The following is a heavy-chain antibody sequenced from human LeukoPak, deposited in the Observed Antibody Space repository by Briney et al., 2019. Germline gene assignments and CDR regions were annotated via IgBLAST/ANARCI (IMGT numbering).Heavy chain of an antibody. V-gene: IGHV4-34*01. J-gene: IGHJ5*02. Sequence: SETLSLTCAVYGGSFSGYYWSWVRQPPGKGLEWIGEINHSGSTNYNPPFKSRAAISVDTSRNQLPLNLSSVTAADTAVYYCARGPDSGSYFAWFDPWGQGTLVTVSS. CDR1: GGSFSGYY. D-gene: IGHD3-10*01. CDR3: ARGPDSGSYFAWFDP. CDR2: INHSGST.